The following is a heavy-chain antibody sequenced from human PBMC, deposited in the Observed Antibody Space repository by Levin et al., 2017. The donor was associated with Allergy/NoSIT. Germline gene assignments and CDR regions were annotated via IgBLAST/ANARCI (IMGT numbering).Heavy chain of an antibody. CDR1: GGSISSSNYY. V-gene: IGHV4-39*01. Sequence: GSLRLSCTVSGGSISSSNYYWGWIRQPPGKGLEWIGSIYYSGSTYYNPSLKSRVTISVDTSKNQFSLKLSSVTAADTAVYYCARLPHWHYYYYMDVWGKGTTVTVSS. J-gene: IGHJ6*03. CDR2: IYYSGST. CDR3: ARLPHWHYYYYMDV.